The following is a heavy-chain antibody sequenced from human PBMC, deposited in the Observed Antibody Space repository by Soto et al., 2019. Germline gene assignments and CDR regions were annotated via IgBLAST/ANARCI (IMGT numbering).Heavy chain of an antibody. Sequence: QVQLVQSGAEVKKPGASVKVSCKASVYTFTSYGISWVRQAPGQGLVWMGWISAYNGNTNYAQKLQGRVTMTTDTSTSTPYMELRSLRSDDTAVYYCARLADIVVVVADDAFDSWGQGTMVTVSS. V-gene: IGHV1-18*01. D-gene: IGHD2-15*01. J-gene: IGHJ3*02. CDR1: VYTFTSYG. CDR3: ARLADIVVVVADDAFDS. CDR2: ISAYNGNT.